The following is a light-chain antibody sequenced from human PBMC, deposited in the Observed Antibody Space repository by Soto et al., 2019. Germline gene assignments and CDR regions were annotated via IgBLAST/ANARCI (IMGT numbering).Light chain of an antibody. CDR1: SIGSQS. J-gene: IGLJ2*01. CDR3: QVWASSSDHVV. Sequence: SYELTQPPSVSVAPGQAARITCGGNSIGSQSAHWYQQKPGQAPVLVAYDDSDRPSGSPARFSGSNSGNTANLTISRVEAGDEADYYCQVWASSSDHVVFGGGTKLTVL. CDR2: DDS. V-gene: IGLV3-21*02.